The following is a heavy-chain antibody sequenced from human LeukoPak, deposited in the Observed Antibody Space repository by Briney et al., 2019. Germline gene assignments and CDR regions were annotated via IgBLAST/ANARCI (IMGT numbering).Heavy chain of an antibody. J-gene: IGHJ6*02. Sequence: ASVKVSSNASGNTFTGYDMHWVRPAPGQGLDWIGWINPNSGGTDTALKFQGRVTMTRDTSISTAYMELSRLRSDYTAVYYCTRDHCTRTNCYEDYYYGMDVWGQGTTVTVSS. CDR2: INPNSGGT. D-gene: IGHD2-2*01. V-gene: IGHV1-2*02. CDR1: GNTFTGYD. CDR3: TRDHCTRTNCYEDYYYGMDV.